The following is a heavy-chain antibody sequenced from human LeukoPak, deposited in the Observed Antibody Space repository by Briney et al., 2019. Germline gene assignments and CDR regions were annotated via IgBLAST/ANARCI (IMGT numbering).Heavy chain of an antibody. Sequence: SGPTLVKPTQTLTLTCTFSGVSLSTTEVGVGWIRQPPGKALEWLTLIYWDDDERYSPSLKNRLTITKDTSKNQVVLTMTNVDPVDTGTYYCVHEAGLTYFDYWGQGILVTVSS. CDR2: IYWDDDE. CDR1: GVSLSTTEVG. D-gene: IGHD2/OR15-2a*01. J-gene: IGHJ4*02. CDR3: VHEAGLTYFDY. V-gene: IGHV2-5*02.